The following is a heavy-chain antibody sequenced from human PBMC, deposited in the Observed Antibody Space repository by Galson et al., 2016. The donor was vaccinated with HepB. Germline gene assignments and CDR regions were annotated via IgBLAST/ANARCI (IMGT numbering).Heavy chain of an antibody. CDR1: GFTFSGYS. D-gene: IGHD5-12*01. CDR2: ITSYGSHI. Sequence: SLRLSCAASGFTFSGYSMGWVRQAPGKGLEWVSSITSYGSHIFYADSVMGRFTISRDNAKNALYLQMNRLRAEDTAVYYCARPVDSRGDPFNYWGQGTMVTVSS. V-gene: IGHV3-21*01. CDR3: ARPVDSRGDPFNY. J-gene: IGHJ4*02.